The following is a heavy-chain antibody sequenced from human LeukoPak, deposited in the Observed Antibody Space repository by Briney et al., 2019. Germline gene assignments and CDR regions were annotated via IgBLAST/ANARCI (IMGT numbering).Heavy chain of an antibody. V-gene: IGHV4-59*01. D-gene: IGHD2-21*02. CDR2: IYYSGST. Sequence: GSLRLSCAASGFTFSSYSMNWLRQPPGKGREGIGYIYYSGSTNYNPSLKSRVTISVDTSKTQFSLKLSSVTAADTAVYYCARMFRVCGGDCRYYFDYWGQGTLVTVSS. CDR1: GFTFSSYS. CDR3: ARMFRVCGGDCRYYFDY. J-gene: IGHJ4*02.